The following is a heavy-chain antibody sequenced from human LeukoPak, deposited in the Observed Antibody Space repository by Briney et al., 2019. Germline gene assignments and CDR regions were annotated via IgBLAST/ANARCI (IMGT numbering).Heavy chain of an antibody. D-gene: IGHD3-16*01. Sequence: GSLRLFCGGFWFHFYGFVMTRVPQGPGKGLEWVSAISGSGGGTYYADSVKGRFTISRDNSRNTLYLQMNSLRADDTAVYYCARDRYASYWGQGTLVTVSS. CDR3: ARDRYASY. J-gene: IGHJ4*02. V-gene: IGHV3-23*01. CDR2: ISGSGGGT. CDR1: WFHFYGFV.